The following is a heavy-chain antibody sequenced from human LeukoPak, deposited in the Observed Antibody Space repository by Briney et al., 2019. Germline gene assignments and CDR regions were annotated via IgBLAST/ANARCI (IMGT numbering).Heavy chain of an antibody. J-gene: IGHJ4*02. CDR1: GVTVSNFA. D-gene: IGHD3-16*01. CDR3: ARDNDSRDPPHFDY. V-gene: IGHV1-69*06. Sequence: PVKVSCKASGVTVSNFAIRWVRQAPGQQLEWMGGIIPIFGTANYAQKFQGRVTITADKSTSTAYMELSSLRSEDTAVYYCARDNDSRDPPHFDYWGQRTLVTVSA. CDR2: IIPIFGTA.